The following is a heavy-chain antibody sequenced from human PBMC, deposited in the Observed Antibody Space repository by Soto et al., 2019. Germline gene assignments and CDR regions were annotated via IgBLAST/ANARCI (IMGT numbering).Heavy chain of an antibody. V-gene: IGHV1-2*02. CDR1: GYTFTGYY. D-gene: IGHD3-9*01. J-gene: IGHJ5*02. CDR3: ARAMKNLRFDWRNWFDP. CDR2: INPNSGGT. Sequence: ASVKVSCKASGYTFTGYYMHWVRQAPGQGLEWMGWINPNSGGTNYAQKFQGKVTTTRDTSISTAYMELSRLRSDDTAVYYCARAMKNLRFDWRNWFDPWGQGTLVTISS.